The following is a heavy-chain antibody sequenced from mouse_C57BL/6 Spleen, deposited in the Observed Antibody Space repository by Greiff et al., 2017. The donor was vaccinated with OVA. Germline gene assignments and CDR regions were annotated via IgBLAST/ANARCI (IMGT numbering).Heavy chain of an antibody. CDR1: GYTFTSYW. J-gene: IGHJ1*03. CDR2: IDPSDSYT. CDR3: ASYYGSEWYFDV. V-gene: IGHV1-59*01. D-gene: IGHD1-1*01. Sequence: QVQLQQPGAELVRPGTSVKLSCKASGYTFTSYWMHWVKQRPGQGLEWIGVIDPSDSYTNYNQKFKGKATLTVDTSSSTAYMQLSSLTSEDSAVYYGASYYGSEWYFDVWGTGTTVTVSS.